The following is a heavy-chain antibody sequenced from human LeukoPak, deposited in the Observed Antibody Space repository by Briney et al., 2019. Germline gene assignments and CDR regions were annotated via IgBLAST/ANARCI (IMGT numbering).Heavy chain of an antibody. Sequence: GGSLRLSCAASGFTFSRYDMSWVRQATGKGLEWVSDISGSGGSTYYADSVKGWFTISRDNSKNTLYLQMNSLRAEDTAVYYCAKDQEDNVLLWFGGLGYWGQGTLVTVSS. CDR1: GFTFSRYD. CDR3: AKDQEDNVLLWFGGLGY. CDR2: ISGSGGST. D-gene: IGHD3-10*01. V-gene: IGHV3-23*01. J-gene: IGHJ4*02.